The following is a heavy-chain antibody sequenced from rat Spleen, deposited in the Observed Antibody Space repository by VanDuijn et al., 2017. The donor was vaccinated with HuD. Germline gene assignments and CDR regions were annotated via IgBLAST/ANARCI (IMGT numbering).Heavy chain of an antibody. CDR1: GFSLTSYG. J-gene: IGHJ2*01. V-gene: IGHV2-77*01. D-gene: IGHD4-3*01. CDR3: ASHNSGSDY. CDR2: IWGDGST. Sequence: QVQMKETGPGLVQTTQTLSVTCTVSGFSLTSYGVHWVRQAPGKGLEWMGIIWGDGSTNYNSALKSRRCISRDTSKSQDFLKMNSLQTEDIATYYCASHNSGSDYWGQGVMVTVSS.